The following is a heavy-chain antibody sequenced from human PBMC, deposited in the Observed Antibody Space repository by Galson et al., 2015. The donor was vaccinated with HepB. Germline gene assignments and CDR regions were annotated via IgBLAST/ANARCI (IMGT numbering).Heavy chain of an antibody. CDR3: ASDSSQPYDYYYYYGMDV. D-gene: IGHD3-22*01. CDR1: GGTFSSYT. Sequence: SVKVSCKASGGTFSSYTISWVRQAPGQGLEWMGRIIPILGIANYAQKFQGRVTITADKSTSTAYMELSSLRSEDTAVYYCASDSSQPYDYYYYYGMDVWGQGTTVTVSS. CDR2: IIPILGIA. J-gene: IGHJ6*02. V-gene: IGHV1-69*02.